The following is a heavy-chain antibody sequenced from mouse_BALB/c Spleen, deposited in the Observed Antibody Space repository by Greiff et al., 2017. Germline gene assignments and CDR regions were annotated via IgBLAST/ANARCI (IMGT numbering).Heavy chain of an antibody. CDR3: AGGNYFDY. J-gene: IGHJ2*01. CDR2: ISSGSSTI. CDR1: GFTFSSFG. Sequence: EVKLQESGGGLVQPGGSRKLSCAASGFTFSSFGMHWVRQAPEKGLEWVAYISSGSSTIYYADTVKGRFTISRDNPKNTLFLQMTSLRSEDTAMYYCAGGNYFDYWGQGTTLTVSS. V-gene: IGHV5-17*02.